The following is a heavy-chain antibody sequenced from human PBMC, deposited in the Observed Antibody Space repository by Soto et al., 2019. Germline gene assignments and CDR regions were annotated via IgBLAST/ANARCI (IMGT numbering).Heavy chain of an antibody. CDR1: GFTASSSH. Sequence: PGGPLRLSCTTSGFTASSSHMSWVRQAPGKGLDWVSVIYSGGKSYYAVSVQGRFTISRDNSKNTVYLQMNSLRGEDTAIYYCARLCPYGSETYSYGYNWFEHWGQGTLVTVPS. CDR3: ARLCPYGSETYSYGYNWFEH. V-gene: IGHV3-53*01. CDR2: IYSGGKS. J-gene: IGHJ5*02. D-gene: IGHD3-10*01.